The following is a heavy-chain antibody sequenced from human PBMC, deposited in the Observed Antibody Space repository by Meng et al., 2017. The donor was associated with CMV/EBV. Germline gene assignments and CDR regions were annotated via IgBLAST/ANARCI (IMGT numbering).Heavy chain of an antibody. V-gene: IGHV1-46*01. J-gene: IGHJ4*02. D-gene: IGHD3-3*01. CDR3: ARESSYDFSHDY. Sequence: QVGLAESGVGVKNTGASVKVSCKAFGYTFTCYYMHWVRQAPGQGLEWMGIINPSGGSTSYAQKFQGRVTMTRDMSTSTVYMELSSLRSEDTAVYYCARESSYDFSHDYWGQGTLVTVSS. CDR2: INPSGGST. CDR1: GYTFTCYY.